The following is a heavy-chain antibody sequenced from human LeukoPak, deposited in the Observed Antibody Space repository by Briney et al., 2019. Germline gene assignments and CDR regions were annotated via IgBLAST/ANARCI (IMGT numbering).Heavy chain of an antibody. D-gene: IGHD3-10*01. V-gene: IGHV4-34*01. CDR2: INHHGST. CDR1: GGSFSGYY. Sequence: SETLSLTCAVHGGSFSGYYWSWIRQPPGKGLEWIGEINHHGSTKYNPSLKSRVTISVDTSKNQFSLRLSSVTAADTAVYYCARQTYYGSASYYKDWGQGTLVTVSS. J-gene: IGHJ4*02. CDR3: ARQTYYGSASYYKD.